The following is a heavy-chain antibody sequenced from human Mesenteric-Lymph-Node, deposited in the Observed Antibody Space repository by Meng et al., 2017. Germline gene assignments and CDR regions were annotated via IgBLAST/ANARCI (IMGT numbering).Heavy chain of an antibody. CDR1: GYTFSTYA. CDR3: ARTPSGHFDY. Sequence: ASVKVSCKASGYTFSTYAMNWLRQAPGQGLEWMGWINTNTGNPTYAQGFTGRFVFSLDTSVSTAYLQISSLKAEDTAVYYCARTPSGHFDYWGQGTLVTVSS. CDR2: INTNTGNP. D-gene: IGHD3-10*01. V-gene: IGHV7-4-1*02. J-gene: IGHJ4*02.